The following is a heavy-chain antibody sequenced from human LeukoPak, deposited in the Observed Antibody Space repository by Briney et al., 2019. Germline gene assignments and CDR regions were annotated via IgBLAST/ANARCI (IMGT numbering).Heavy chain of an antibody. J-gene: IGHJ4*02. CDR2: IYHSGNT. CDR1: GYSISSGYY. Sequence: PSETLSLTCTVSGYSISSGYYWGWIRQSPGKGLEWIASIYHSGNTYYNPSLKSRVTISVDTSKNQLSLKLSSVTAADTALYYCARPDTGYSSSYYADWGQGTLVTVSS. D-gene: IGHD6-13*01. CDR3: ARPDTGYSSSYYAD. V-gene: IGHV4-38-2*02.